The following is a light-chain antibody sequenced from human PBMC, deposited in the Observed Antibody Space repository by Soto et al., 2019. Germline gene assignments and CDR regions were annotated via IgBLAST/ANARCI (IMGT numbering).Light chain of an antibody. J-gene: IGKJ1*01. V-gene: IGKV3-11*01. CDR1: QSVAKY. CDR2: ETS. Sequence: EIVLTQSPATLSLSPGDGASLSCRASQSVAKYLVWYQQKPGQSPRLLIYETSERASGVPARFSGSGSGTDFTLTISSLEPEDFASYYCQQRVSGPWTFGQGTRVEF. CDR3: QQRVSGPWT.